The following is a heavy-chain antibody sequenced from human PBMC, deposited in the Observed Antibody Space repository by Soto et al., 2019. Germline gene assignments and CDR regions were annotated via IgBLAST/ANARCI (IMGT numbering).Heavy chain of an antibody. CDR2: IDPVDSYA. V-gene: IGHV5-10-1*01. CDR1: GVSFTNYW. CDR3: ARIESIARNWFDP. Sequence: PXESLTISCKGAGVSFTNYWISLVRQMPGKGLEWMGNIDPVDSYANYSPSFQGHVTFSVDTSISTAYLQWSSLKASDTAMYFCARIESIARNWFDPWGQGTLVTVSS. D-gene: IGHD6-13*01. J-gene: IGHJ5*02.